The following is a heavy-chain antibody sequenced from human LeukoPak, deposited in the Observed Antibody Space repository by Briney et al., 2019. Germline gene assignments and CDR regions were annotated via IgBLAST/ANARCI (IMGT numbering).Heavy chain of an antibody. CDR2: IYYSGST. V-gene: IGHV4-59*08. D-gene: IGHD3-22*01. J-gene: IGHJ4*02. CDR3: ARHISFTMIVDY. Sequence: SETLSLTCTVSGGSISSYYWSWIRQPPGKGLEWLGYIYYSGSTNYNPSLKSRVTISVDTSKNQFSLKLSSVTAADTAVYYCARHISFTMIVDYWGQETLVTVSS. CDR1: GGSISSYY.